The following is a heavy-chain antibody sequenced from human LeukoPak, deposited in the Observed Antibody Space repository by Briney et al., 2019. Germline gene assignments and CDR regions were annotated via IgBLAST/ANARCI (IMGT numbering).Heavy chain of an antibody. J-gene: IGHJ6*03. D-gene: IGHD6-19*01. CDR2: ISSSSSYI. CDR3: ARDGSRSSGWGGYYYYYMDV. CDR1: GLSLNSYA. Sequence: PGGSLRLSCTASGLSLNSYAMSWVRQVPGKGLEWVSSISSSSSYIYYADSVKGRFTISRDNAKNSLYLQMNSLRAEDTAVYYCARDGSRSSGWGGYYYYYMDVWGKGTTVTVSS. V-gene: IGHV3-21*01.